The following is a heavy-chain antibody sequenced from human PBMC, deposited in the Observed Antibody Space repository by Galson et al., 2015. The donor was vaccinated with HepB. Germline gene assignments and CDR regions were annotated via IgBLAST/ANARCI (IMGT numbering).Heavy chain of an antibody. D-gene: IGHD3-22*01. J-gene: IGHJ6*02. Sequence: SLRLSCAASGFRLEDYTMHWVRQTPGKGLEWLSFISWDGKTASYADSVRGRFIISRDNNKNSLYLEMKSLRIDDTALYYCAKDYFDSSGGTYYYYGMDAWGPGTTVTVAS. V-gene: IGHV3-43*01. CDR1: GFRLEDYT. CDR3: AKDYFDSSGGTYYYYGMDA. CDR2: ISWDGKTA.